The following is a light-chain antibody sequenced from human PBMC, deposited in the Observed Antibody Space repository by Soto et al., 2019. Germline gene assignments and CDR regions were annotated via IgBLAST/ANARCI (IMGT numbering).Light chain of an antibody. V-gene: IGKV3-15*01. CDR1: QSVRSH. J-gene: IGKJ1*01. Sequence: EIVMTQSPATLSVSPGEGVTLSCRASQSVRSHLAWYQQKPGQPPRLLIYGASTRATGIPARFSGSGSGTEFTLTISSLQSEDFAVYYCQQYNNWPPTFGQGTKVDNK. CDR2: GAS. CDR3: QQYNNWPPT.